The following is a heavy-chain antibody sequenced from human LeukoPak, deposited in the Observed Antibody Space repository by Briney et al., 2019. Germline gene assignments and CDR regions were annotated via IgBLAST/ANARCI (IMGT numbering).Heavy chain of an antibody. D-gene: IGHD6-19*01. Sequence: SETLSLTCAVYGGSLSGYYWSWISQPPEKGLEWIGEINHSGSTNYNPSLKSRVTISVDRSKNQFSLKLSSVTVADTAVYYCALAVAGPDYYFDYWGQGTLVTVSS. CDR3: ALAVAGPDYYFDY. V-gene: IGHV4-34*01. J-gene: IGHJ4*02. CDR1: GGSLSGYY. CDR2: INHSGST.